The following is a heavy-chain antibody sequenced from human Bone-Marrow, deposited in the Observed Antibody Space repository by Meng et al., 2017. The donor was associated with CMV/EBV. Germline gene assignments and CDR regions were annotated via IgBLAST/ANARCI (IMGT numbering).Heavy chain of an antibody. CDR2: ISSSSSYI. CDR3: ARDRPRTIFGVHYYYYGMDV. CDR1: RFTFSSYS. D-gene: IGHD3-3*01. J-gene: IGHJ6*02. Sequence: GGSLRLSCAASRFTFSSYSMNWVRQAPGKGLEWVSSISSSSSYIYYADSVKGRFTISRDNAKNSLYLQMNSLRAEDTAVYYCARDRPRTIFGVHYYYYGMDVWGQGTTVTVSS. V-gene: IGHV3-21*01.